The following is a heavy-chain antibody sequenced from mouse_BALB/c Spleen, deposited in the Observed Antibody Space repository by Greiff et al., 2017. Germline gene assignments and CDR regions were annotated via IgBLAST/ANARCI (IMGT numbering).Heavy chain of an antibody. CDR1: GFTFSSFG. Sequence: EVNLVESGGGLVQPGGSRKLSCAASGFTFSSFGMHWVRQAPEKGLEWVAYISSGSSTIYYADTVKGRFTISRDNPKNTLFLQMTSLRSEDTAMYYCARYDGYYYFDYWGQGTTLTVSS. V-gene: IGHV5-17*02. CDR3: ARYDGYYYFDY. D-gene: IGHD2-3*01. CDR2: ISSGSSTI. J-gene: IGHJ2*01.